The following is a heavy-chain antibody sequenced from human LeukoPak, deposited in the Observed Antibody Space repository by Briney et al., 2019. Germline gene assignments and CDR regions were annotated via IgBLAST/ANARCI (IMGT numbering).Heavy chain of an antibody. V-gene: IGHV1-8*02. J-gene: IGHJ4*02. CDR1: GYSYTSAA. CDR2: MSPNSGNT. D-gene: IGHD7-27*01. Sequence: ASVKVSCKASGYSYTSAAIDWVRQATGQGLEWMGWMSPNSGNTGYAQKFQGRVTMTRSTSMSTAYMELSSLRSEDTAVYYCARGPPNWGYDYWGQGTLVTVSS. CDR3: ARGPPNWGYDY.